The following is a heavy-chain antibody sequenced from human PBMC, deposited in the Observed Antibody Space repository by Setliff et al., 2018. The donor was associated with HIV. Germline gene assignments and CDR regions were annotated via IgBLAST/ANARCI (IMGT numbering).Heavy chain of an antibody. CDR3: ARGRRVSSNYYYYYYMDV. D-gene: IGHD2-2*01. CDR1: GFTFSDHY. V-gene: IGHV3-11*01. Sequence: PGGSLRLSCAASGFTFSDHYMSWIRQAPGKGLEWVSYINGDGSTTTYADSVKGRFTISRDNAKNSLYLQMNSLGAEDTAVYYCARGRRVSSNYYYYYYMDVWGKGTTVTVSS. J-gene: IGHJ6*03. CDR2: INGDGSTT.